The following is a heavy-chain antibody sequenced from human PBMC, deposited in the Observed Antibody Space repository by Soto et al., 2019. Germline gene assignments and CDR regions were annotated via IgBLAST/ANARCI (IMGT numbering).Heavy chain of an antibody. V-gene: IGHV4-59*01. CDR1: GGSISSYY. D-gene: IGHD1-26*01. CDR2: IYYSGST. Sequence: SETLSLTCTVSGGSISSYYWSWIRQPPGKGLERIGYIYYSGSTNYNPSLKSRVTISVDTSKNQFSLKLSSVTAEDTAVYYCAKDFYSGNYPGGYFYYGMDVWGQGTTVTVSS. CDR3: AKDFYSGNYPGGYFYYGMDV. J-gene: IGHJ6*02.